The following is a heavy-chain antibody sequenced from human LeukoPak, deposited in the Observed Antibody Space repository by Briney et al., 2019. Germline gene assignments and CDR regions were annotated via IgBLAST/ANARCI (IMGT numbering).Heavy chain of an antibody. CDR1: GFTFSDYY. D-gene: IGHD2-21*01. Sequence: GGSLRLSCAASGFTFSDYYMSWIHQAPGKGLEWVSYISSSGSTIYYADSVKGRFTISRDNAKNSLYLQMNSLRAEDTAVYYCARVVVKDYYYYMDVWGKGTTVTISS. CDR3: ARVVVKDYYYYMDV. CDR2: ISSSGSTI. J-gene: IGHJ6*03. V-gene: IGHV3-11*01.